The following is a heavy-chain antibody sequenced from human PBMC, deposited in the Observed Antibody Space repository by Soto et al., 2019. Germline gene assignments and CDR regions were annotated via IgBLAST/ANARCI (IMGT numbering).Heavy chain of an antibody. CDR1: GGSFSGYY. V-gene: IGHV4-34*01. J-gene: IGHJ1*01. Sequence: PSETLSLTCAVYGGSFSGYYWSWIRQPPGKGLEWIGELNHSGSTNYNPSLKSRVTISVDTSKNQFSLKLSSVTAADTAVYYCALYYYDSSGYYDNGIEYFQHWGQGTLVTVS. D-gene: IGHD3-22*01. CDR3: ALYYYDSSGYYDNGIEYFQH. CDR2: LNHSGST.